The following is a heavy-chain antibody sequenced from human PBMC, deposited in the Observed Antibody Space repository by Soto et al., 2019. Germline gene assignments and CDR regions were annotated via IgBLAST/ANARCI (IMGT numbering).Heavy chain of an antibody. J-gene: IGHJ5*02. D-gene: IGHD1-20*01. CDR1: GYTFTSYG. V-gene: IGHV1-18*01. Sequence: ASVKVSCKASGYTFTSYGISWVRQAPGQGLEWMGWISAYNGNTNYAQKLQGRVTMTTDTSTSTAYMELRSLRSDDTAVYYCARGSRITGTENWFDPWGQGTLVTVSS. CDR2: ISAYNGNT. CDR3: ARGSRITGTENWFDP.